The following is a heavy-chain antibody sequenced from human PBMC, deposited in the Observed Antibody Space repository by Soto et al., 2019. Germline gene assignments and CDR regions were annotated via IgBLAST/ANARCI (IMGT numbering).Heavy chain of an antibody. Sequence: ASVKVSCKASGYTFTSYAMHWVRQAPGQRLEWMGWINAGNGNTKYSQKFQGRVTMTEDTSTDTAYMELSSLRSEDTAVYYCATASPYGSGSYYFDYWGQGTLVTVSS. CDR1: GYTFTSYA. D-gene: IGHD3-10*01. CDR2: INAGNGNT. CDR3: ATASPYGSGSYYFDY. V-gene: IGHV1-3*01. J-gene: IGHJ4*02.